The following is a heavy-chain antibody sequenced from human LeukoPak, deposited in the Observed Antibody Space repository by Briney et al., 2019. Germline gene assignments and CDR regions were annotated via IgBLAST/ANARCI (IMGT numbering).Heavy chain of an antibody. CDR3: TTGGVIVVVITPDDAFDI. CDR1: GFTFSNAW. V-gene: IGHV3-15*01. D-gene: IGHD3-22*01. CDR2: IKSKTGGGTT. Sequence: GGSLRLSCAASGFTFSNAWMSWARQAPGKGLEWVGRIKSKTGGGTTDYAAPVKGRFTISRDDSKNTLYLQMNSLKTEDTAVYYCTTGGVIVVVITPDDAFDIWGRGTMVTVSS. J-gene: IGHJ3*02.